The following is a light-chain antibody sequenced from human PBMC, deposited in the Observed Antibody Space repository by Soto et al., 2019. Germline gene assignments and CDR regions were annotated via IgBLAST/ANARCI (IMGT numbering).Light chain of an antibody. J-gene: IGKJ1*01. Sequence: DIQMTQSPSSLSASVGDRVTITCRASQGISNYLAWYQQQPGKVPKLLIYVASTLQSGVPSRFSGSGSGTDFTLTISSLQPEDVATYCCQNYNSAPWTFGQGTKVEIK. V-gene: IGKV1-27*01. CDR2: VAS. CDR3: QNYNSAPWT. CDR1: QGISNY.